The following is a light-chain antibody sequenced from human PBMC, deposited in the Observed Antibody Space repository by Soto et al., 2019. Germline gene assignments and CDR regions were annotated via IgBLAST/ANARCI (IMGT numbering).Light chain of an antibody. J-gene: IGKJ4*01. Sequence: IVLTQSPATLSLSPGERATLSCRASQSVGSSLAWYQQRPGQAPRLLVYGASTRATGIPARFSGSGSGTQFTLTISSLQSEDFAVYYCQQHNNWPLTFGGGTKVDIK. V-gene: IGKV3-15*01. CDR2: GAS. CDR1: QSVGSS. CDR3: QQHNNWPLT.